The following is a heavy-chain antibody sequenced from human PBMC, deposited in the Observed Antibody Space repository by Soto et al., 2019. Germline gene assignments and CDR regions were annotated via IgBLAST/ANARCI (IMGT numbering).Heavy chain of an antibody. Sequence: GASVKVSCKASGYTFTSYGISWVRQAPGQGLEWMGWISAYNVNTNYAQKLQGRVTMTTDTSTSTAYMELRSLRSDDTAVYFCARDEAPNWNQGPYYFDYWGQGTLVTVSS. D-gene: IGHD1-1*01. V-gene: IGHV1-18*01. J-gene: IGHJ4*02. CDR1: GYTFTSYG. CDR2: ISAYNVNT. CDR3: ARDEAPNWNQGPYYFDY.